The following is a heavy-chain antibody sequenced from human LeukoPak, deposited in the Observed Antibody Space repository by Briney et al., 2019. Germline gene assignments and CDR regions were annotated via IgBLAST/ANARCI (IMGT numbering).Heavy chain of an antibody. D-gene: IGHD1-26*01. J-gene: IGHJ4*02. V-gene: IGHV3-48*03. CDR1: GFTFSSYE. Sequence: GGSLRLTCAASGFTFSSYEMNWVRQAPGKGLEWVSYISSGGGTVHYADALKGRITISRDDAKNSLFLQMNSLRAEDTAVYYCARASPASYYYFDYWGQGTLVTVSS. CDR3: ARASPASYYYFDY. CDR2: ISSGGGTV.